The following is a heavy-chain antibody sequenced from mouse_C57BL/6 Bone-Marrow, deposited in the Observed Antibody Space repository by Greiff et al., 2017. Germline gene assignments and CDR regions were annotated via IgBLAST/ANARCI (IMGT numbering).Heavy chain of an antibody. CDR3: ARWCAISTLSDSMDY. CDR2: IYPRSGNT. V-gene: IGHV1-81*01. D-gene: IGHD1-1*01. J-gene: IGHJ4*01. Sequence: VQLQQSGAELARPGASVKLSCKASGYAFTSYGMSWVKQRPGQGLEWIGEIYPRSGNTYYNGKFKGKATLTADKSSSTAYMELRSLTSEDSAVYSGARWCAISTLSDSMDYWGQGTSVTVSS. CDR1: GYAFTSYG.